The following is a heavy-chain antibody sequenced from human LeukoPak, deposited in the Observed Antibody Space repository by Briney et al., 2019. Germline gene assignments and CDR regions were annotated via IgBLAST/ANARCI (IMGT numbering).Heavy chain of an antibody. CDR2: ISYSGST. V-gene: IGHV4-59*08. CDR3: ARRMPGTTSDI. CDR1: GGSNSSYY. D-gene: IGHD1-1*01. Sequence: PSETLPLTCTVSGGSNSSYYFSWIRQPPGKGLECIGYISYSGSTNYNPSLKSRVTISVDTSKNQFSLKLSSVTAADTAMYYCARRMPGTTSDIWGQGTMVTVSS. J-gene: IGHJ3*02.